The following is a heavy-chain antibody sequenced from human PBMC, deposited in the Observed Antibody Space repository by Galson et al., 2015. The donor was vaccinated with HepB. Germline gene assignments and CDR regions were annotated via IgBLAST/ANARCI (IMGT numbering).Heavy chain of an antibody. CDR2: FDPEDGET. V-gene: IGHV1-24*01. Sequence: SVKVSGKVSGYTLTELSMHWVRQAPGKGLEWMGGFDPEDGETIYAQKVQGRVTMTEDTSTDTAYMELSSLRSEDTAVYYCASLKLLWFGELLRSARFDPWGQGTLVTVSS. J-gene: IGHJ5*02. CDR1: GYTLTELS. D-gene: IGHD3-10*01. CDR3: ASLKLLWFGELLRSARFDP.